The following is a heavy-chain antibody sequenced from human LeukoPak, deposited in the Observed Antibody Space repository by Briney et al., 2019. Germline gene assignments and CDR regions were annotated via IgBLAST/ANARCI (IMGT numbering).Heavy chain of an antibody. CDR1: VGSISSYY. J-gene: IGHJ4*02. CDR3: ASPDVGYSYGGRPYYFDY. CDR2: IHTSGST. V-gene: IGHV4-4*07. Sequence: SETLSLTCTVSVGSISSYYWSWIRQPAGKGLEWIGRIHTSGSTYYNPSLKSRVTISVDTSKNQFSLKLSSVTAADTAVYYCASPDVGYSYGGRPYYFDYWGQGTLVTVSS. D-gene: IGHD5-18*01.